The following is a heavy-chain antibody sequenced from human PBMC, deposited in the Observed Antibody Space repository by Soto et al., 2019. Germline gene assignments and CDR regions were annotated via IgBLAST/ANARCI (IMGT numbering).Heavy chain of an antibody. Sequence: GGSLRLSCAASGSTFSSYGMHWVRQAPGKGLEWVAVISYDGSNKYYADSVKGRFTISRDNSKNTLYLQMNSLRAEDTAVYYCAKLFVTSPPRSYYYYYGMDVWGQGTTVTVSS. V-gene: IGHV3-30*18. CDR1: GSTFSSYG. CDR2: ISYDGSNK. D-gene: IGHD2-21*01. J-gene: IGHJ6*02. CDR3: AKLFVTSPPRSYYYYYGMDV.